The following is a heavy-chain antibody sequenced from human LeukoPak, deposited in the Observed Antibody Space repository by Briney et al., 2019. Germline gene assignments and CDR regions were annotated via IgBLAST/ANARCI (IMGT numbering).Heavy chain of an antibody. Sequence: PGGSLRLSCTASGFTFSAYAMMWVRQAPGKGPEWVSAIRGGGGSAFYADSVKGRFTISRDNSKYTLFLQMNSLRAEDTAVYYCARDPNGAYIGAFDMWGPGTMVTVSS. CDR2: IRGGGGSA. D-gene: IGHD4-17*01. V-gene: IGHV3-23*01. CDR1: GFTFSAYA. J-gene: IGHJ3*02. CDR3: ARDPNGAYIGAFDM.